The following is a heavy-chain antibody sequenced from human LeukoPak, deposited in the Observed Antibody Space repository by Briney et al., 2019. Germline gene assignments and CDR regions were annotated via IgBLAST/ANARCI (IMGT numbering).Heavy chain of an antibody. CDR2: ISGSGGST. V-gene: IGHV3-23*01. CDR1: GFTFSDYA. CDR3: AKGTHLYWYTSSSVNDY. D-gene: IGHD6-19*01. J-gene: IGHJ4*02. Sequence: PGGSLSLSCAASGFTFSDYAMSWVRQAPGKGLDWVSSISGSGGSTYYADSVKGRFAISRDNSKNTLFLQMHSLRAEDTAVYYCAKGTHLYWYTSSSVNDYWGQGTLVTVSS.